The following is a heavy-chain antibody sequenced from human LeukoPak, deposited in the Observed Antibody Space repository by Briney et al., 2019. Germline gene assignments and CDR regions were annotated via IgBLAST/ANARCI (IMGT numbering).Heavy chain of an antibody. CDR3: ARDSRYSHSAGAFDI. Sequence: GASVKVSCKASGYTFTSYDINWVRQATGQGLEWMGWMNPNSGNTGYAQKLQGRVTMTTDTSTSTAYMELRSLRFDDTAVYYCARDSRYSHSAGAFDIWGQGTKVTVSS. V-gene: IGHV1-8*01. J-gene: IGHJ3*02. CDR2: MNPNSGNT. D-gene: IGHD5-12*01. CDR1: GYTFTSYD.